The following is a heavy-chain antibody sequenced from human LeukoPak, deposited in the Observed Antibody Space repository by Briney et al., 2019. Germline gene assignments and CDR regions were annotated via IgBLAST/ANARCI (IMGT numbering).Heavy chain of an antibody. V-gene: IGHV4-61*02. D-gene: IGHD6-13*01. CDR3: ARDPPSSSSDY. CDR1: GGSISSGSYY. J-gene: IGHJ4*02. CDR2: IYTSGST. Sequence: SETLSLTCTVSGGSISSGSYYWSWIRQPAGTGLEWIGRIYTSGSTNYNPSLKSRVTISVDTSKNQFSLKLSSVTAADTAVYYCARDPPSSSSDYWGQGTLVTVSS.